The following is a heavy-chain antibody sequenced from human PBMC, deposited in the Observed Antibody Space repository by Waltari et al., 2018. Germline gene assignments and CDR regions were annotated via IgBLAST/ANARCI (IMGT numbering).Heavy chain of an antibody. J-gene: IGHJ4*02. Sequence: QVQLVESGGGVVQPGRSLRLSCAASGFTFSSYGMHWGRQAPGKGREWVAVRWDDGSNKYYADCVKGRFTISRDNSKNTLYLQMNSLRAEDTAVYYCARDPHLRFHPPDDYWGQGTLVTVSS. V-gene: IGHV3-33*01. CDR1: GFTFSSYG. D-gene: IGHD3-3*01. CDR2: RWDDGSNK. CDR3: ARDPHLRFHPPDDY.